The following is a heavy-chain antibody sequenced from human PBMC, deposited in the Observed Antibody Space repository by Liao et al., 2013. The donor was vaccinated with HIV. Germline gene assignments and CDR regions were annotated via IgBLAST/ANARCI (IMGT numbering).Heavy chain of an antibody. J-gene: IGHJ4*02. Sequence: QVQLQQWGAGLLKPSETLSLTCAVYGGSFSGYYWSWIRQPPGKGLEWIGEINHSGSTNYNPSLKSRVTISVDTSKNQFSLKLSSVTAADTAVYYCARGPKRWLQLGPFDYWGQGTLVTVSS. CDR3: ARGPKRWLQLGPFDY. D-gene: IGHD5-24*01. CDR1: GGSFSGYY. V-gene: IGHV4-34*01. CDR2: INHSGST.